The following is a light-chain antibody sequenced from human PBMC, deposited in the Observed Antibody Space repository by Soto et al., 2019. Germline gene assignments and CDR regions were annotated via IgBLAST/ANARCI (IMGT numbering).Light chain of an antibody. CDR2: EVS. CDR1: QSISTW. Sequence: DIQMTQSPSTLSASVGDRVTITCRASQSISTWLAWYQQKPGTAPKLLIFEVSSLESGVPSRFSGSGSGTEFTLTISSLQPDDFATYYCQQYNTYSPITFGGGTKVDIK. J-gene: IGKJ4*01. CDR3: QQYNTYSPIT. V-gene: IGKV1-5*01.